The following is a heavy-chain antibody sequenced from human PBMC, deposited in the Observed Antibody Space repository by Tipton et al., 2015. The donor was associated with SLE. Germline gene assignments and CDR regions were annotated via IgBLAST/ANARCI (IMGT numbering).Heavy chain of an antibody. J-gene: IGHJ4*02. V-gene: IGHV4-34*03. D-gene: IGHD1-14*01. Sequence: TLSLTCAVYGGSFSGYHWTWIRQPPGQGLEWIGIVYRTAYYNPSLKSRVTVSVETSKNEVSLKLNSVTASDTAVYYCVSGVGNTGRFHYWGQGALVTVSS. CDR3: VSGVGNTGRFHY. CDR1: GGSFSGYH. CDR2: VYRTA.